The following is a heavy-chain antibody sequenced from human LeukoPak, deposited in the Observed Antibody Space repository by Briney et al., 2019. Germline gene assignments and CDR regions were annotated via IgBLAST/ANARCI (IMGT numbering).Heavy chain of an antibody. CDR3: ARHTAVTGPHDY. D-gene: IGHD6-19*01. V-gene: IGHV5-51*01. J-gene: IGHJ4*02. CDR1: GSSFTSYW. CDR2: IYPGDSDT. Sequence: GASLQISCKGSGSSFTSYWIGWVRQMPGKGLEWMGIIYPGDSDTRYSPSFQGQVTISADKSISTAYLQRSSLKASDTAMYYCARHTAVTGPHDYWGQGTLVTVSS.